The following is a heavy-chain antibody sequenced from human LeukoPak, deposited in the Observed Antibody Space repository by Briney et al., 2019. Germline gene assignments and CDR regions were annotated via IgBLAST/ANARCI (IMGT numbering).Heavy chain of an antibody. CDR2: INPSGDST. CDR1: GYTFTNYY. CDR3: ARAGTGTSVRWDY. D-gene: IGHD1-7*01. V-gene: IGHV1-46*01. Sequence: ASVKVSCKASGYTFTNYYMHWVRQAPGQGLEWMGIINPSGDSTTYAQKFQGRVTMTRDTSTSTVYMELSSLSSEDTAVFYCARAGTGTSVRWDYWGQGTLVTVSS. J-gene: IGHJ4*02.